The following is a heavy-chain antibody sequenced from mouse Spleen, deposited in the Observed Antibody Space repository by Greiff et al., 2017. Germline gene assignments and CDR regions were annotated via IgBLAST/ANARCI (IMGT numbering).Heavy chain of an antibody. J-gene: IGHJ4*01. CDR3: AMRFRGKDYGLDY. Sequence: EVHLVESGGGLVKPGGSLKLSCAASGFTFSDYGMHWVRQAPEQGLAWVAYISSGSSTIYYASTVQGRVTISRDNAKNTLFLQMTSLRSEDTAMYYCAMRFRGKDYGLDYWGRGSSVTVSS. CDR2: ISSGSSTI. V-gene: IGHV5-17*01. CDR1: GFTFSDYG.